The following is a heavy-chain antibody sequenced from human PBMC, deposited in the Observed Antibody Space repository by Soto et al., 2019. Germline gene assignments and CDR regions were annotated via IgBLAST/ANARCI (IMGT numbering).Heavy chain of an antibody. CDR2: IYYSGST. Sequence: RSLPCTVSGGSISSSSYYWGLIRQPPGKGLEWIGSIYYSGSTYYNPSLKSRVTISVDTSKNQFSLKLSSVTAADTAVYYCARHGNWNSDYWGQGTLVTVSS. V-gene: IGHV4-39*01. CDR1: GGSISSSSYY. CDR3: ARHGNWNSDY. J-gene: IGHJ4*02. D-gene: IGHD1-20*01.